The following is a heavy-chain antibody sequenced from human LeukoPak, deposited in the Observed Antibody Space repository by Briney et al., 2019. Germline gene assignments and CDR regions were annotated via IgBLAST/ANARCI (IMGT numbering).Heavy chain of an antibody. CDR3: ARQPNLWFGESYYMDV. J-gene: IGHJ6*03. D-gene: IGHD3-10*01. CDR2: IYYSGST. V-gene: IGHV4-39*01. CDR1: GGSISSSSYY. Sequence: SETLSLTCTVSGGSISSSSYYWGWIRQPPGKGLEWIGSIYYSGSTYYNPSLKSRVTISVDTSKNQFSLKLSSVTAADTAVYYCARQPNLWFGESYYMDVWGKGTTVTISS.